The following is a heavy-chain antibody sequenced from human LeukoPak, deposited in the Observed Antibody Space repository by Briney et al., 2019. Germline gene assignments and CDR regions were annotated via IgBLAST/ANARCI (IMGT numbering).Heavy chain of an antibody. J-gene: IGHJ3*02. Sequence: SETLSLTCTLSGGSVTTSSFYWAWIRQPPGKGLECIGTIYYSGITYYHSSLKSRVTISVDTSKNQFSLKLNSVTAADTAVYFCAKSGPAAGRPDAFDIWGQGTMITVSS. CDR1: GGSVTTSSFY. CDR2: IYYSGIT. D-gene: IGHD2-2*01. CDR3: AKSGPAAGRPDAFDI. V-gene: IGHV4-39*07.